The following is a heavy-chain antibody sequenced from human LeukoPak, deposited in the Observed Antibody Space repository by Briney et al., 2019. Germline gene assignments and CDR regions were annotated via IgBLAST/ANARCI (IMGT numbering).Heavy chain of an antibody. V-gene: IGHV4-59*11. CDR3: ARRCSSTSCYWFDP. CDR1: GVSINSHY. CDR2: IYDSGSA. D-gene: IGHD2-2*01. Sequence: PSETLSLTCTVSGVSINSHYWSWIRQPPGKGLEWIGFIYDSGSANYNPSLKSRVTISVDTSKNQFSLKLSSVTAADTAVYYCARRCSSTSCYWFDPWGQGTLVTVSS. J-gene: IGHJ5*02.